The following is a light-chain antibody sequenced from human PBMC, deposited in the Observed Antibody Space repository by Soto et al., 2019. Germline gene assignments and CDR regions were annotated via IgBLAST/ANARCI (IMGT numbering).Light chain of an antibody. CDR1: PSVSSGY. V-gene: IGKV3-20*01. Sequence: IVLPQSPGTLSLSPGERATLSCRASPSVSSGYLAWYQHKPGQAPRLLIYGASRRATGIPDRFSGSESGPDFTPTISRLEPEDFAVYYCQQYGSSPITFGQGTRLEIK. J-gene: IGKJ5*01. CDR2: GAS. CDR3: QQYGSSPIT.